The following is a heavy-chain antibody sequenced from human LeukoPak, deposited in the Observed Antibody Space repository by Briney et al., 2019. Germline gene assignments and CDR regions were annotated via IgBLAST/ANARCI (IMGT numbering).Heavy chain of an antibody. D-gene: IGHD2-2*03. CDR3: ARANGYCSSTSCLTRRFDP. CDR2: IYHSGST. V-gene: IGHV4-38-2*01. J-gene: IGHJ5*02. Sequence: PSETLSLTCAVSGYSISSGYYWGWIRQPPGKGLEWIGSIYHSGSTYYNPSLKSRVTISVDTSKNQFSLKLSSVTAADTAVYYCARANGYCSSTSCLTRRFDPWGQGTLVTVSS. CDR1: GYSISSGYY.